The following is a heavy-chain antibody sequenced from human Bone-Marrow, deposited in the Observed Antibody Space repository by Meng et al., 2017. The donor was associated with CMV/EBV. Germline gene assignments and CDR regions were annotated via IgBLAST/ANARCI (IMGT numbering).Heavy chain of an antibody. Sequence: GSLRLSCTVSGGSISSYYWSWIRQPPGKGLEWIGYIYYSGSTNYNPSLKSRVTISVDTSKNQFSLKLSSVTAADTAVYYCARVPPTDYWGQGTLVTVSS. V-gene: IGHV4-59*12. CDR3: ARVPPTDY. CDR2: IYYSGST. J-gene: IGHJ4*02. CDR1: GGSISSYY.